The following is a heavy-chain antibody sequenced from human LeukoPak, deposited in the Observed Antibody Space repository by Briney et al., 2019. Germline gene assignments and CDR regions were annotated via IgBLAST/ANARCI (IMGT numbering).Heavy chain of an antibody. CDR2: ISSSGSTI. Sequence: PGGSLRLSCAASGFTFSTYEMNWVRQAPGKGLEWVSYISSSGSTIYYADSVKGRFTISRHNAKNSPYLQMNSLRAEDTAIYYCARGYTYGLDFWGQGTLVTVSS. J-gene: IGHJ4*02. V-gene: IGHV3-48*03. D-gene: IGHD5-18*01. CDR3: ARGYTYGLDF. CDR1: GFTFSTYE.